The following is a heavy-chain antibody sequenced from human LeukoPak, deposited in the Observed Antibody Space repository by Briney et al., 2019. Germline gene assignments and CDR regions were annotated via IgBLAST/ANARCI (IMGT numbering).Heavy chain of an antibody. CDR1: GGSFSGYY. Sequence: SETLSLTCAVYGGSFSGYYWSWIRQPPGKGLEWIGEINHGGSTNCNPSLKSRVTISVDTSKNQFSLKLSSVTAADTAVYYCARGPYQLLFYYGMDVWGQGTTVTVSS. J-gene: IGHJ6*02. CDR2: INHGGST. D-gene: IGHD2-2*01. CDR3: ARGPYQLLFYYGMDV. V-gene: IGHV4-34*01.